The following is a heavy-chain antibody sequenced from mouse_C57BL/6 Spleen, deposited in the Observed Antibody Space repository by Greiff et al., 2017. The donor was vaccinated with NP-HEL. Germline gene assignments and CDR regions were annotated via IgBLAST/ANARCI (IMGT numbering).Heavy chain of an antibody. J-gene: IGHJ1*03. CDR3: AGVDYGNYPWYFDV. Sequence: EVQLQQSGPELVKPGASVKISCKASGYSFTDYNMNWVKQSNGKSLEWIGVINPNYGTTSYNQKFKGKATLTVGQSSSTAYMQLNSLTSEDSAVYDCAGVDYGNYPWYFDVWGTGTTVTVSS. V-gene: IGHV1-39*01. CDR1: GYSFTDYN. CDR2: INPNYGTT. D-gene: IGHD2-1*01.